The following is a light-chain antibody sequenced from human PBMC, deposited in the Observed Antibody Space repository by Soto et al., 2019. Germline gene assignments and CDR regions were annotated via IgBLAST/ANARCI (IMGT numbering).Light chain of an antibody. V-gene: IGLV2-14*01. J-gene: IGLJ3*02. CDR2: EVT. CDR1: SSDVGGYIY. CDR3: AAWDDSLNGRV. Sequence: QSALTQPASVSGSPGQSITISCTATSSDVGGYIYVSWYQQHPGKAPKLIIYEVTHRPSGVSNRFSASKSGSTASLTISGLQSEDEATYYCAAWDDSLNGRVFGGGTKVTVL.